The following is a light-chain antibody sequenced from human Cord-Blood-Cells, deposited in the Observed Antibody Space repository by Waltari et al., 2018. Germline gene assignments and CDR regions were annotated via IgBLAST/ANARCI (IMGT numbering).Light chain of an antibody. Sequence: ALQMTQSPSSLSASVGDRVTITCRASQGIRNDLGWYQQKPGKAPKLLIYATSRLQGGVTSRCSGSGSGTDFTLTISSLQPEDVASYDCLQDYNLLTFGGGTKVEIK. CDR3: LQDYNLLT. V-gene: IGKV1-6*01. CDR2: ATS. J-gene: IGKJ4*02. CDR1: QGIRND.